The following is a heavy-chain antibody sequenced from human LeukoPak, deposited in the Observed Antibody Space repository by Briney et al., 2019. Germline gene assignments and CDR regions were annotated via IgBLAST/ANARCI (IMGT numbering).Heavy chain of an antibody. CDR1: GVSISSVPYY. V-gene: IGHV4-31*03. D-gene: IGHD5-24*01. Sequence: SQTLSLTCSVSGVSISSVPYYGTWIRQHPGKGLEWIGYIYYSGSTYYNPSLESRVTISVDMSKNQFSLKLSSVTAADTAVYYCARDKGDYFYYGLDVWGKGTTVTVSS. CDR3: ARDKGDYFYYGLDV. CDR2: IYYSGST. J-gene: IGHJ6*04.